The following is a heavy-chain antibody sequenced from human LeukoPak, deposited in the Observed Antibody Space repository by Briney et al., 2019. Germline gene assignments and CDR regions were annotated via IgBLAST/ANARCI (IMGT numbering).Heavy chain of an antibody. CDR1: GGSISSGSYY. J-gene: IGHJ5*02. D-gene: IGHD2-8*01. V-gene: IGHV4-61*02. Sequence: SETLSLTCTVSGGSISSGSYYWSWIRQPAGKGLEWIGRIYTSGSTNYNPSLKSRVTISVDTSKNQFSLKLSSVTAADTAVYYCARDPYGKNWFEPWGQGTLVTVSS. CDR3: ARDPYGKNWFEP. CDR2: IYTSGST.